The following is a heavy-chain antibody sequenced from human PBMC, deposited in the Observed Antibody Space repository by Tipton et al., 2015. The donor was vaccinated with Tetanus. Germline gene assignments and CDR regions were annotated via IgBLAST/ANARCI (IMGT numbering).Heavy chain of an antibody. CDR3: ARLHNWNSFSS. J-gene: IGHJ4*02. Sequence: GLVKPSETLSLTCTVSGGSISSSSYYWGWIRQPPGKGLEWIGNIYYVGSAYYNPSLKSRVSISVDTSKNQFSLELSSVTAADTAVYFCARLHNWNSFSSWGQGTLVTVSS. CDR2: IYYVGSA. CDR1: GGSISSSSYY. V-gene: IGHV4-39*01. D-gene: IGHD1-20*01.